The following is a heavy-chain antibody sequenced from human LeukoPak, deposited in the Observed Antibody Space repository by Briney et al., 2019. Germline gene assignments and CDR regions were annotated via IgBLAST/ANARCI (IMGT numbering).Heavy chain of an antibody. CDR2: INWNGGST. V-gene: IGHV3-20*04. D-gene: IGHD3-9*01. CDR1: GFTFDDYG. J-gene: IGHJ4*02. CDR3: ARGSYYDILTGYYEKLFDY. Sequence: GGSLRLSCAASGFTFDDYGMSWVRQAPGKGVEWVSGINWNGGSTVYADSVKGRFTISRDNAKNSLYLQMNSLRAEDTALYYCARGSYYDILTGYYEKLFDYWGQGTLVTVSS.